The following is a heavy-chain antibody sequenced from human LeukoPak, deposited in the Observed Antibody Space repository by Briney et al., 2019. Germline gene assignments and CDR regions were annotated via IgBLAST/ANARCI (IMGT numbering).Heavy chain of an antibody. V-gene: IGHV3-21*01. Sequence: PGGSLRLSCAASRFTFSSYSMNWVRQAPGKGLEWVSSISDSSRYIFYADSVKGRFTISRDNAKNSLYLQMNSLRAEDTAVYYCAREVYCSHTTCYYFDYWGLGTLVTVSS. CDR2: ISDSSRYI. D-gene: IGHD2/OR15-2a*01. J-gene: IGHJ4*02. CDR3: AREVYCSHTTCYYFDY. CDR1: RFTFSSYS.